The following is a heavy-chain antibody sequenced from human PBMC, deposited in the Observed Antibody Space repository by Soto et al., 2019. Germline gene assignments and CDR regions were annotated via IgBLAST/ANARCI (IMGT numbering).Heavy chain of an antibody. CDR2: IDASGGYT. Sequence: PGGSLRLSCAASGFTFTGYALSWVRQSPGKGLEWVSLIDASGGYTYYADSVKGRVTISRDNSRNTLYPQMNSLIAEDTAVYYCEKGPIAGPPSYFDYWGQ. CDR1: GFTFTGYA. D-gene: IGHD2-15*01. J-gene: IGHJ4*02. V-gene: IGHV3-23*01. CDR3: EKGPIAGPPSYFDY.